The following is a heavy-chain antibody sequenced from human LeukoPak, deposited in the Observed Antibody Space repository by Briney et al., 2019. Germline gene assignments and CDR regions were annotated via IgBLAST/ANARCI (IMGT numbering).Heavy chain of an antibody. J-gene: IGHJ4*02. CDR2: IWSDATTK. CDR1: GFTFSSYG. D-gene: IGHD1-7*01. CDR3: AREGPVPGTGPFDY. V-gene: IGHV3-33*01. Sequence: GRSLRLSCAASGFTFSSYGMHWVRQAQGKRVEWVAVIWSDATTKYYADSVKGRFTISRDNSENTLYLQMNSLRAEDSAVYYCAREGPVPGTGPFDYWGQGALVTVPS.